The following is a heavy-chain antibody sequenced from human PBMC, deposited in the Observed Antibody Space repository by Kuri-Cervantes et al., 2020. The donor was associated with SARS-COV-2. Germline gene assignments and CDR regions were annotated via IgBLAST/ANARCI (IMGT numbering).Heavy chain of an antibody. CDR3: AKYSPGSSYYDFWSGHTGFDY. D-gene: IGHD3-3*01. J-gene: IGHJ4*02. CDR1: GFIFSSYT. CDR2: ISSSGTFI. Sequence: GESLKISCAVSGFIFSSYTLNWVRQAPGKGLEWVSSISSSGTFIYYADSMKGRFTISRDNSKNTLYLQMNSLRAEDTAVYYCAKYSPGSSYYDFWSGHTGFDYWGQGTLVTVSS. V-gene: IGHV3-21*04.